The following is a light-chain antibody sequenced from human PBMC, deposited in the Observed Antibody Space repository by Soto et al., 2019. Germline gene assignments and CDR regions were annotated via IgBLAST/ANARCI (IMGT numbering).Light chain of an antibody. V-gene: IGKV3-20*01. CDR1: QSVSSRY. CDR2: GAS. CDR3: QQYGISLLT. Sequence: EIVLTQSPGTLSLSPGERATLSCRASQSVSSRYLVWYQQKPGQAPRLLIYGASSRATGIPDRFSGSGSGTDFTLTISRLEPEDFAVYYCQQYGISLLTFGGGTKVEIK. J-gene: IGKJ4*01.